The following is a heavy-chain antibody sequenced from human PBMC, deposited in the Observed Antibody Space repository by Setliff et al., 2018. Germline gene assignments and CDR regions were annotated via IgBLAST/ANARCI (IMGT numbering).Heavy chain of an antibody. D-gene: IGHD2-15*01. CDR3: AREGVDTRSSTDYRYYMDV. Sequence: GASVKVSCKATGGTFRNYGISWVRQAPGQGLEWMGGTIPMFGTTNYAQKFRGRVTVITDESTSTAYMELSSLKSEDTAMYYCAREGVDTRSSTDYRYYMDVWGKGTTVTVSS. CDR2: TIPMFGTT. CDR1: GGTFRNYG. V-gene: IGHV1-69*05. J-gene: IGHJ6*03.